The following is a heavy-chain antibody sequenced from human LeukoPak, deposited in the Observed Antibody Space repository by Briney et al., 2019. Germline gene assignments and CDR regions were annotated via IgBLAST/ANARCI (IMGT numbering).Heavy chain of an antibody. J-gene: IGHJ4*02. CDR2: ISGSGGST. CDR1: GFSFSSYA. Sequence: GGSLRLSCAASGFSFSSYAMSWVRQAPGKGLEWVSAISGSGGSTYYADSVKGRFTISRDNSTNTLYLQMNSLRAEDTAVYYCAKDRQRFAAAGTTFDYWGQGTLVTVSS. CDR3: AKDRQRFAAAGTTFDY. V-gene: IGHV3-23*01. D-gene: IGHD6-13*01.